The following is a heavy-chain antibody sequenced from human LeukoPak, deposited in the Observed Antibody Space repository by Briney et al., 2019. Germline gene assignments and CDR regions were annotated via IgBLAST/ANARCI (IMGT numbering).Heavy chain of an antibody. Sequence: GGSLRLSCAASGFAFSSYAMSWVRQAPGTGLEWVSSISGGGGGTYYADSVKGRFTISRDNAKNTLYLQMNSPRAEDTAVYYCAKEDGSSSRYYFEYWGQGALVTVSS. CDR3: AKEDGSSSRYYFEY. CDR1: GFAFSSYA. J-gene: IGHJ4*02. D-gene: IGHD6-6*01. V-gene: IGHV3-23*01. CDR2: ISGGGGGT.